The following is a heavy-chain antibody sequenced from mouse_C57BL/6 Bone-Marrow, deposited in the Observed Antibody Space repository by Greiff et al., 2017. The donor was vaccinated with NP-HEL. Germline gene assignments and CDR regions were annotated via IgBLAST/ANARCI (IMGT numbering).Heavy chain of an antibody. CDR3: AREGYSPAWFAY. CDR2: IYPSDRET. D-gene: IGHD2-3*01. CDR1: GYTFTSYW. Sequence: VQLQQPGAERVRPGSSVKLSCKASGYTFTSYWMDWVKQRPGQGLEWIGNIYPSDRETHYNQKFKDKATLTVDKSSRTAYIQLRRLTSEDSAVYDCAREGYSPAWFAYWGQGTLVTVSA. V-gene: IGHV1-61*01. J-gene: IGHJ3*01.